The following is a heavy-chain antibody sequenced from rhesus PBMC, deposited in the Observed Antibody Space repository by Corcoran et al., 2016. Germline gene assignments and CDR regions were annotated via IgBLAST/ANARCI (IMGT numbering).Heavy chain of an antibody. J-gene: IGHJ4*01. V-gene: IGHV4-147*01. Sequence: QVQLQESGPGLVKPSETLSLPFAVSGGSISSNYLSWFRQPPGKGREWIGRIKGSSGSTSYNPSLTSRVTISTDTSKNQFSLKLSSVTAADTAVYYCARGGTTVADSFDYWGQGVLVTVSS. CDR3: ARGGTTVADSFDY. D-gene: IGHD4-29*01. CDR1: GGSISSNY. CDR2: IKGSSGST.